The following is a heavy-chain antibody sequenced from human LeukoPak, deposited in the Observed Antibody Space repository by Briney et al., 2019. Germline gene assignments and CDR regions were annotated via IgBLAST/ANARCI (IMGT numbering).Heavy chain of an antibody. V-gene: IGHV4-39*01. CDR2: IYYSGST. D-gene: IGHD6-13*01. CDR1: GGSISSSSYY. CDR3: ARQPIEEQPPDY. Sequence: SETLSFTCTVSGGSISSSSYYSGWIRQPPREGLWWIGSIYYSGSTYYNPSLKSRVTISVDTSKNQFSLKLSSVTAADTAVYYCARQPIEEQPPDYWGQGTLVTVSS. J-gene: IGHJ4*02.